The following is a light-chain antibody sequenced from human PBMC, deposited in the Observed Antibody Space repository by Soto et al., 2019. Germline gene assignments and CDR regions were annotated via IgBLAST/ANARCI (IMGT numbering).Light chain of an antibody. CDR1: QYIATSY. CDR2: GAS. Sequence: EIVSTQSPGTLSLSPGEGATLSCRSSQYIATSYLAWYQQRRGQAPRLLIYGASSRATGIPDRFSGSGSGTDFTLTISRLEPEDFAVYYCQQYGGSPYTFGQGTTVEIK. V-gene: IGKV3-20*01. CDR3: QQYGGSPYT. J-gene: IGKJ2*01.